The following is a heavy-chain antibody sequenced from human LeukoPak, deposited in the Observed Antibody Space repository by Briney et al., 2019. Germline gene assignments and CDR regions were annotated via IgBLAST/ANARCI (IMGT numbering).Heavy chain of an antibody. CDR1: GFTFSNDV. J-gene: IGHJ4*02. CDR3: AKGRRGQTIFDD. D-gene: IGHD1-7*01. CDR2: FRGDGST. V-gene: IGHV3-23*01. Sequence: GGSLTLSCATSGFTFSNDVMNWVRQAPGKGLEWVSGFRGDGSTYYAASVKGRFTVSRDESKNTMYLQMNSLRPEDTAVYYCAKGRRGQTIFDDWGQGTLVTVSS.